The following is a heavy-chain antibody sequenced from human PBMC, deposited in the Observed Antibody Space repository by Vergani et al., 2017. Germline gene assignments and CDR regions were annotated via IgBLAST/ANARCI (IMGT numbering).Heavy chain of an antibody. V-gene: IGHV4-31*11. CDR3: ARVDTQVPATSHFYYMDV. D-gene: IGHD6-25*01. J-gene: IGHJ6*03. CDR1: GGSISSGAHC. Sequence: QVQLQESGPGVVKPSQTLSLTCAVSGGSISSGAHCWTWIRQRPGKGLEWIGYIFYSGTTYANPSLRSRLTISVDTSQNQFSLKLRSVTAADTAVYYCARVDTQVPATSHFYYMDVWGKGTTVVVSS. CDR2: IFYSGTT.